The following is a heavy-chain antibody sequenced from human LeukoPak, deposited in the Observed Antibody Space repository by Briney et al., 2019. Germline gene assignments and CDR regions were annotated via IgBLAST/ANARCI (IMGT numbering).Heavy chain of an antibody. CDR2: ISSSSSYI. D-gene: IGHD1-14*01. V-gene: IGHV3-21*01. CDR3: AKGAIRTSITCYFDY. CDR1: GFTFSSYS. J-gene: IGHJ4*02. Sequence: GGSLRLSCAASGFTFSSYSMNWVRQAPGKGLEWDSSISSSSSYIYYADSVKGRFTISRDNSRSTLDLQMNSLRVEDTAVYYCAKGAIRTSITCYFDYWGQGTLVTVSS.